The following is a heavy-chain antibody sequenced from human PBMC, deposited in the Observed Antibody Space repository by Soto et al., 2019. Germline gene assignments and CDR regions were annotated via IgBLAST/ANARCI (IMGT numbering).Heavy chain of an antibody. J-gene: IGHJ5*02. D-gene: IGHD2-2*01. Sequence: PGGSLRLSCAASGFTFSNAWMSWVRQAPGKGLEWVGRIKSKTDGGTTDYAAPVKGRFTISRDDSKNTLYLQMNSLKTEDTAVYYCTTDPSSKSRRYCSSTCCSLEGVSMFDTWGEGTPVTVSA. CDR2: IKSKTDGGTT. V-gene: IGHV3-15*01. CDR3: TTDPSSKSRRYCSSTCCSLEGVSMFDT. CDR1: GFTFSNAW.